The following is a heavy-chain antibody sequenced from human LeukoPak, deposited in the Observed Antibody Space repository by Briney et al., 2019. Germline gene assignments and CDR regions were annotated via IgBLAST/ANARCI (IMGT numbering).Heavy chain of an antibody. CDR2: MNPNSGNT. V-gene: IGHV1-8*02. CDR3: AVDFVGTTNVFDY. Sequence: GASVKVSCKASGYTFTSYDINWVRQATGQGLEWMGRMNPNSGNTGYARKFQGRVTMTRSTSIRTAYMELSSLTSEDTAVYYCAVDFVGTTNVFDYWGQGTLVTVSS. J-gene: IGHJ4*02. D-gene: IGHD1-26*01. CDR1: GYTFTSYD.